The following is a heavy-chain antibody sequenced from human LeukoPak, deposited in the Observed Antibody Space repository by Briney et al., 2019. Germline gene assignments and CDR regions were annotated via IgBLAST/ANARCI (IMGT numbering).Heavy chain of an antibody. J-gene: IGHJ4*02. D-gene: IGHD6-6*01. CDR3: AIVSFGIGARY. Sequence: GGSLRLSCAASGFTFSSYAMSWVRQAPGKGLEWVSAISGSGDSTYYADSVRGRFTISRDNPKNTLYLQLNSLRGEDTAVYFCAIVSFGIGARYWGQGTLVTVST. V-gene: IGHV3-23*01. CDR1: GFTFSSYA. CDR2: ISGSGDST.